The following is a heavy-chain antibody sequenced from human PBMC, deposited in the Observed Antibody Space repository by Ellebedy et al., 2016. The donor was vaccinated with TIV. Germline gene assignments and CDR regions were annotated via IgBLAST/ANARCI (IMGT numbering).Heavy chain of an antibody. Sequence: SETLSLXXTVSGGSVIRTGHYCTWLRQPPGKGLEWVGCLFYSGTTWYNPSLKSRVTISVDTSKNQFSLRLNSVTAADAAVYYCATAVAIDAFDMWGQGTMVTVSS. CDR2: LFYSGTT. CDR3: ATAVAIDAFDM. D-gene: IGHD2-21*01. V-gene: IGHV4-39*01. CDR1: GGSVIRTGHY. J-gene: IGHJ3*02.